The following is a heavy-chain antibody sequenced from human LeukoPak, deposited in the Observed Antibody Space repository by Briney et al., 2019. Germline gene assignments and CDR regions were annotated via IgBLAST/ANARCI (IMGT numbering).Heavy chain of an antibody. J-gene: IGHJ6*02. Sequence: GGSLRLSCAASGFTFSSYGMYWVRQAPGKGLEWVAVIWYDGSNKYYADSVKGRFTISRDNSKNTLYLQMNSLRAEDTAVYYCARENYYDSSGYYYYYGMDVWGQGTTVTVSS. D-gene: IGHD3-22*01. CDR3: ARENYYDSSGYYYYYGMDV. CDR2: IWYDGSNK. CDR1: GFTFSSYG. V-gene: IGHV3-33*01.